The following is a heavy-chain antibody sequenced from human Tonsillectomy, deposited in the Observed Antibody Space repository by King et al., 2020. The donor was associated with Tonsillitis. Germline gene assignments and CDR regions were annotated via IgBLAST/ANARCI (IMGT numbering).Heavy chain of an antibody. CDR3: ARAVGQVFASGTSMDYGFDP. D-gene: IGHD3-10*01. CDR1: GGSISSYY. J-gene: IGHJ5*01. V-gene: IGHV4-59*01. CDR2: IYYSGST. Sequence: VQLQESGPGLVKPSETLSLTCNVSGGSISSYYWSWIRQPPGKGLEWIGYIYYSGSTNYNPSLKSRVTISVDTSRNHLSLKLSSVTAADTAVYYCARAVGQVFASGTSMDYGFDPWGQGTLVTVSS.